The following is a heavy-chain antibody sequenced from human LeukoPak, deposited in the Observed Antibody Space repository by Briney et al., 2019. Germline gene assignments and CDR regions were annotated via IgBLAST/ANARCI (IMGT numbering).Heavy chain of an antibody. J-gene: IGHJ4*02. D-gene: IGHD3-10*01. CDR3: ARGADTMIRGVLF. V-gene: IGHV3-48*04. CDR2: ISTTGSTI. Sequence: GGSLRLACAASGFIFSSYSMNWVRQAPGKGLEWVSYISTTGSTIYYADSVKGRFTISRDSANNSLYLQMNSLRAEDTAVYYCARGADTMIRGVLFWGQGTLVTVSS. CDR1: GFIFSSYS.